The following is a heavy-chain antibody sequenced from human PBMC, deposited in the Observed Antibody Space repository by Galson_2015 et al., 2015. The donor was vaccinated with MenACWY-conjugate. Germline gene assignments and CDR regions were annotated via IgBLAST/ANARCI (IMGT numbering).Heavy chain of an antibody. J-gene: IGHJ4*02. V-gene: IGHV4-31*03. CDR1: SGSFSSGAYY. CDR3: ARRDSSGGFFPY. D-gene: IGHD3-22*01. Sequence: TLSLTCTVSSGSFSSGAYYWSWIRQPPGKGLEWIGYIYYSGNTYYNPSLKSRVTILLDTSKNQFSLNLNSVTAADTAVYYCARRDSSGGFFPYWGQGTLVTVSS. CDR2: IYYSGNT.